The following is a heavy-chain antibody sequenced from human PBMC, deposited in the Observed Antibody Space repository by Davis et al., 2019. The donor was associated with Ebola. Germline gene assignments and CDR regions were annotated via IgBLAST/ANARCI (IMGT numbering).Heavy chain of an antibody. CDR2: INPNSGGT. J-gene: IGHJ4*02. D-gene: IGHD2-21*02. CDR3: AREELRCGGDCPWVY. V-gene: IGHV1-2*02. CDR1: GYTFTGYY. Sequence: ASVKVSCKASGYTFTGYYMHWVRQAPGQGLEWMGWINPNSGGTNYAQKFQGRVTMTRDTSISTAYMELSRLRSDDTAVYYCAREELRCGGDCPWVYWGQGTLVTVSS.